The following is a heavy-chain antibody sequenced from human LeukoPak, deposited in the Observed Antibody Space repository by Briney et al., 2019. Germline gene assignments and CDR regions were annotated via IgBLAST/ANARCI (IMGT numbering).Heavy chain of an antibody. D-gene: IGHD3-10*01. CDR2: FYNSGRS. CDR1: DDSISDYY. J-gene: IGHJ4*02. CDR3: ARDRYGSGTYLDY. Sequence: SETLSLTCTVSDDSISDYYRGWIRQPPGKGLEWIGYFYNSGRSTYNPSLKSRVTISADTSKNHFSLKLSSVTAADTAVYYCARDRYGSGTYLDYWGQGTLVTVSS. V-gene: IGHV4-59*01.